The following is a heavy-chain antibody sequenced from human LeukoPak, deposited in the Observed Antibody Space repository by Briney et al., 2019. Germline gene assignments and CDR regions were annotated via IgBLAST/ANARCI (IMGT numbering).Heavy chain of an antibody. J-gene: IGHJ4*02. CDR3: VGLRRNSARSDYYYFYDY. CDR1: GLTFSDYS. V-gene: IGHV3-21*01. CDR2: INPTSTSI. Sequence: GGSLRLSCAASGLTFSDYSINWVRQAPGKGLEWVSSINPTSTSIYYADAVEGRFTISRDNARSSLYLQMNSLRAEDTAVYYCVGLRRNSARSDYYYFYDYWGQGILVTVSS. D-gene: IGHD3-22*01.